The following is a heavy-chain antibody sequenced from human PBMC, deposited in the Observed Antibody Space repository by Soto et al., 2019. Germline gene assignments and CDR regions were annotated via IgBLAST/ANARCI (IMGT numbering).Heavy chain of an antibody. CDR1: GGTFSTYT. J-gene: IGHJ3*02. D-gene: IGHD6-13*01. Sequence: QVQLVQSGAEVKKPGSSVKVSCKASGGTFSTYTIIWVRQAPGQGREWMGRILPRLDITNSAQRFQGRVTIPADKSTSTAYLELSSLRSEDTAVYYCTLGSWSAETFEIWGRGTMVTVSS. CDR2: ILPRLDIT. V-gene: IGHV1-69*02. CDR3: TLGSWSAETFEI.